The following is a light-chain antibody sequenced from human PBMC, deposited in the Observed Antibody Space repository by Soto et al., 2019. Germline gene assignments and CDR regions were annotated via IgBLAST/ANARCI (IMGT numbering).Light chain of an antibody. CDR3: SSYTSSSTRGV. V-gene: IGLV2-14*01. CDR2: DVS. J-gene: IGLJ2*01. CDR1: SSDVGGYNY. Sequence: QSALTQPASVSGSPGQSITISCTGTSSDVGGYNYVSWYQQHPGKAPKLMIYDVSNRPSGVSNRFSGSKSGNTASLTISGLQAEDEADYYCSSYTSSSTRGVFGGGTKLTV.